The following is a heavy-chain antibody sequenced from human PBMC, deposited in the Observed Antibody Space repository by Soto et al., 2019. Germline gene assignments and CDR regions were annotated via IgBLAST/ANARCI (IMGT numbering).Heavy chain of an antibody. D-gene: IGHD3-3*01. CDR2: ISAHDGTT. V-gene: IGHV1-18*01. J-gene: IGHJ4*02. CDR3: ARESESNVEWLLYNPGY. Sequence: QVQLVQSGAEVKKPGASVKVSCTASGYTFTRYGISWVRQAPGQGLEWMGWISAHDGTTNYAQTLPGRVNMTTDRSTRTAYVELRSVRSDDTAVYYCARESESNVEWLLYNPGYWGQGTLVTVSS. CDR1: GYTFTRYG.